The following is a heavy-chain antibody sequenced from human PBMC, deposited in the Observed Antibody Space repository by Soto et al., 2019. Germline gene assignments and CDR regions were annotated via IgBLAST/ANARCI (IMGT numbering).Heavy chain of an antibody. J-gene: IGHJ5*01. D-gene: IGHD3-10*01. Sequence: SETLSLTCTVSGGSISSGGYYWSWIRQHPGKGLEWIGYIYYSGSTYYNPSLKSRVTISVDTSKNQFSLKLSSVTAADTAVYYCARERLGNYYGSGSHNWFDSWGQGTLVIVSS. CDR1: GGSISSGGYY. CDR2: IYYSGST. V-gene: IGHV4-31*03. CDR3: ARERLGNYYGSGSHNWFDS.